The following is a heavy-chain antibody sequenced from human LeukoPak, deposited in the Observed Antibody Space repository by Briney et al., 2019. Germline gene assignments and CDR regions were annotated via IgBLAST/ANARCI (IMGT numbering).Heavy chain of an antibody. Sequence: ASVKVSSKASGYTFTSYDINWVRQATGHGLEWMGWMNPNSGNTGYAQKFQGRVTITRNTSISTAYMELSSLRSEDTAVYYCARGGDFWSGYRGYAFDIWGQGTMVTVSS. V-gene: IGHV1-8*03. D-gene: IGHD3-3*01. J-gene: IGHJ3*02. CDR1: GYTFTSYD. CDR3: ARGGDFWSGYRGYAFDI. CDR2: MNPNSGNT.